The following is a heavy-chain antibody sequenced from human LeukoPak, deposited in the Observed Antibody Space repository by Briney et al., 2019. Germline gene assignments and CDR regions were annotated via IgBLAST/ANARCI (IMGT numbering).Heavy chain of an antibody. V-gene: IGHV4-59*01. J-gene: IGHJ4*02. Sequence: PSETLSFTCTVSGGSIGGYFWSWLRQPPGKGLEWVGWIFYNGNTNYNSSLKSRLTMSVDASKNQFYLKLNSVTAADTAVYYCARYSSDHDGRHFEFWGQGILVTVSS. CDR3: ARYSSDHDGRHFEF. D-gene: IGHD2-21*01. CDR2: IFYNGNT. CDR1: GGSIGGYF.